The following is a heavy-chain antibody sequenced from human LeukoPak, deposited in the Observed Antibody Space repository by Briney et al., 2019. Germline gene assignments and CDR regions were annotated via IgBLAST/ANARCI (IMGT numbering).Heavy chain of an antibody. CDR1: GFTFSSYA. D-gene: IGHD2-15*01. CDR3: ARQLGYCSGGNCYFDL. J-gene: IGHJ4*02. V-gene: IGHV3-23*01. CDR2: ISGSGEST. Sequence: GGSLRLSCAASGFTFSSYAMSWVRQAPGKGLEWVSAISGSGESTYDKDSVKGRFSISRDNSKNTLYLQMNNLRAEDTAVYHCARQLGYCSGGNCYFDLWGQGALVTVSS.